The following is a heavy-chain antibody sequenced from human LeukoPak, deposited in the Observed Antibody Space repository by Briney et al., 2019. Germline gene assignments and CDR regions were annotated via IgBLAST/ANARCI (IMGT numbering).Heavy chain of an antibody. D-gene: IGHD3-16*01. CDR2: IIPIFGTA. Sequence: SSVKVSCKASGGTFSSYAISWVRQAPGQGLEWMGGIIPIFGTANYAQKFQGRVTITADESTSTAYMELSSLRSEDTAVYYCARDRMITFGGEGYFGYWGQGTLVTVSS. J-gene: IGHJ4*02. CDR1: GGTFSSYA. V-gene: IGHV1-69*01. CDR3: ARDRMITFGGEGYFGY.